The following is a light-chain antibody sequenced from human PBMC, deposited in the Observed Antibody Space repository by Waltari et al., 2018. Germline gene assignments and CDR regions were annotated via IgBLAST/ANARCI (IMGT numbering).Light chain of an antibody. CDR3: AAYASANTLL. V-gene: IGLV2-14*01. CDR2: EVT. CDR1: IVVIGNYRY. Sequence: HSALTQPASVSGSPGPSITIPCTGTIVVIGNYRYAPWYHQHSGRAPKLILYEVTNRPSGVSDRFSCSKSGNTASLTISGLQTEDEADYYCAAYASANTLLFGGGTQLTVL. J-gene: IGLJ2*01.